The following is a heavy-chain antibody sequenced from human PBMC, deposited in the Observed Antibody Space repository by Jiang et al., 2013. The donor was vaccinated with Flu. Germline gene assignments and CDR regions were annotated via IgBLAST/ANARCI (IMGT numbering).Heavy chain of an antibody. Sequence: MGWINTNTGNPTYAQGFTGRFVFSLDTSVSTAYLQISSLKAEDTAVYYCARGPTYSHLWGQGTLVTVSS. J-gene: IGHJ5*02. CDR3: ARGPTYSHL. D-gene: IGHD1-26*01. CDR2: INTNTGNP. V-gene: IGHV7-4-1*02.